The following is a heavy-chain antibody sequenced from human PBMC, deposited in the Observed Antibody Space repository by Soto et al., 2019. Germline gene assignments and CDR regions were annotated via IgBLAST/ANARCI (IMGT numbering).Heavy chain of an antibody. CDR2: IFHTGTT. Sequence: LSLPCTVSGGSISSGGYYWAWIRQPPGRSLEWIASIFHTGTTYYTPSLKSRVTVSVDTSKNQFSLKLSSVTAEDTAVYYCARHDSGYDWAWFDPWGQGTLVTVSS. J-gene: IGHJ5*02. V-gene: IGHV4-39*01. CDR3: ARHDSGYDWAWFDP. CDR1: GGSISSGGYY. D-gene: IGHD5-12*01.